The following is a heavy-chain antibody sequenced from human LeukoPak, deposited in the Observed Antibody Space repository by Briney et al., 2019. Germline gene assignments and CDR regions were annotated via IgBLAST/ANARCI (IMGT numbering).Heavy chain of an antibody. Sequence: SETLSLTCTVSNGSVSPYYWSWIRQPAGQGLEWIGRIYITGSTTYSPSLKSRVTMSIDTSKNQFSLKLSSVTAADTAVYYCARVESRGYSGYDQTWGGYFDYWGQGTLVTVSS. CDR3: ARVESRGYSGYDQTWGGYFDY. CDR1: NGSVSPYY. J-gene: IGHJ4*02. V-gene: IGHV4-4*07. D-gene: IGHD5-12*01. CDR2: IYITGST.